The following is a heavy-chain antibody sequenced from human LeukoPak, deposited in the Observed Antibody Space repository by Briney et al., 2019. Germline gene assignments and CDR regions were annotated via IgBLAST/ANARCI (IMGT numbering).Heavy chain of an antibody. V-gene: IGHV5-51*01. D-gene: IGHD1-26*01. CDR2: FYPGASDT. Sequence: GESLKISRKGSVYSFTSYWIGSVRDMPGKSLEWWGIFYPGASDTRYRPSFQGKVPISAAKSISTAYLQWSSLKASDTAMYYCARLKEWGLGDYWGQGTLVTVS. J-gene: IGHJ4*02. CDR1: VYSFTSYW. CDR3: ARLKEWGLGDY.